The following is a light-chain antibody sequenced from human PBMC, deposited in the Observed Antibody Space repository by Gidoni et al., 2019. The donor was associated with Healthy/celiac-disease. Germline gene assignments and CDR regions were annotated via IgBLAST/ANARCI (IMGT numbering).Light chain of an antibody. J-gene: IGKJ4*01. V-gene: IGKV3-11*01. Sequence: EIVLTQSPATLSLSPGERATLSCRASQSVSSYLAWYQQKPGQAPRLLIYDASNRATGLPARLSGSGSWTDFNLTISSLEPEDFAVYYCQQRSNWPPLTFGGGTKVEIK. CDR1: QSVSSY. CDR3: QQRSNWPPLT. CDR2: DAS.